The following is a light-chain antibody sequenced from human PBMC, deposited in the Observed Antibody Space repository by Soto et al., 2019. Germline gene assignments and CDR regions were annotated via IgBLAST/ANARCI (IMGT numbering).Light chain of an antibody. CDR1: RSIATY. V-gene: IGKV1-39*01. CDR2: AAS. CDR3: QQYGSSPPYT. J-gene: IGKJ2*01. Sequence: DIQMTQSPSSLSASIGDRVTITCRASRSIATYLNWYHQKPGKAPKLLIYAASNLQSGVPSRFSGSGSGTDFTLTISRLEPEDSAVYYCQQYGSSPPYTFGQGTKLEIK.